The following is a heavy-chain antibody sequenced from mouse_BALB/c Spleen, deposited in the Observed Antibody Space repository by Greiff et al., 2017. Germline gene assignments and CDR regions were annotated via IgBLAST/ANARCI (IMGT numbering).Heavy chain of an antibody. CDR2: INPSNGRT. J-gene: IGHJ2*01. CDR1: GYTFTSYW. CDR3: ARYGITTAPY. V-gene: IGHV1S81*02. Sequence: QVQLQQSGAELVKPGASVKLSCKASGYTFTSYWMHWVKQRPGQGLEWIGEINPSNGRTNYNEKFKSKATLTVDKSSSTAYMQLSSLTSEDSAVYYCARYGITTAPYWGQGTTLTVSS. D-gene: IGHD1-2*01.